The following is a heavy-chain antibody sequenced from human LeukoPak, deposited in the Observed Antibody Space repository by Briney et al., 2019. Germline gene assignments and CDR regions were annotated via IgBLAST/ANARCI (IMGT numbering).Heavy chain of an antibody. CDR1: GFTFSNFA. J-gene: IGHJ4*02. Sequence: GGSLRLSCAASGFTFSNFAMTWVRQAPGKGLEWVSSIVGSSSTYYADSLKGRFTISRDNAKNSLYLQMNSLGAEDTGVYYCARNWGAGAGSYYNYWGQGILVTVSS. V-gene: IGHV3-69-1*02. CDR3: ARNWGAGAGSYYNY. CDR2: IVGSSST. D-gene: IGHD1-26*01.